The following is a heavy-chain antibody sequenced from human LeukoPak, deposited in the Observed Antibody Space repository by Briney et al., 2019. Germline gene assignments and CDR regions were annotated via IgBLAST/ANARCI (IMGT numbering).Heavy chain of an antibody. V-gene: IGHV4-59*06. CDR2: IYYSGST. D-gene: IGHD4-17*01. Sequence: SETLSLTCTVSGGSISSYYWSWIRQHPGKGLEWIGYIYYSGSTYYNPSLKSRLTISVDTSKNQFSLRLSSVTAADTAVYYCASHDYGDRGGAFDIWGQGTMVTVSS. J-gene: IGHJ3*02. CDR3: ASHDYGDRGGAFDI. CDR1: GGSISSYY.